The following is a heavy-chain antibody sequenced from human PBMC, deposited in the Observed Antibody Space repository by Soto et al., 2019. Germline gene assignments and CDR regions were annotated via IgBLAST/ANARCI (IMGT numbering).Heavy chain of an antibody. CDR1: GYTFTDFV. V-gene: IGHV1-3*01. Sequence: QVQLVQSGAEVKKPGASVKVSCKASGYTFTDFVIHWVRQAPGQRLEWMGWINAGNGNTKYSQKFQGRVICNRDTSASTAYLELRSLTSEDTAVYYCARDYPYCTGGSCLGYWGQGTLVIVSS. CDR2: INAGNGNT. CDR3: ARDYPYCTGGSCLGY. J-gene: IGHJ4*02. D-gene: IGHD2-15*01.